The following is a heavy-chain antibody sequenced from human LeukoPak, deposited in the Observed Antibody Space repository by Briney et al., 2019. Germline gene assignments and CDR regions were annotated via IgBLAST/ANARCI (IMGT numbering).Heavy chain of an antibody. D-gene: IGHD2-2*01. Sequence: ASVKVSCKASGYTLTGNHMHWVRHAPAQGLEWMAWINPNSGGKYYVQKFHDRITMTRDTYISTAYMELSKLRSDDTAIYYCARANALYCSSTSCLFDYWGQGSLVTVSS. CDR2: INPNSGGK. CDR1: GYTLTGNH. CDR3: ARANALYCSSTSCLFDY. J-gene: IGHJ4*02. V-gene: IGHV1-2*02.